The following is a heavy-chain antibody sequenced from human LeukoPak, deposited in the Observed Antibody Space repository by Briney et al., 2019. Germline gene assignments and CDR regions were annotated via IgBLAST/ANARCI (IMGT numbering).Heavy chain of an antibody. CDR1: GFTFDDYA. V-gene: IGHV3-9*01. J-gene: IGHJ3*02. CDR2: ISWNSGSI. Sequence: GGSLRLSCAASGFTFDDYAMHWVRQAPGKGLEWASGISWNSGSIGYADSVKGRFTISRDNAKNSRYLQMNSLSAEETVLYECAKDXAXHPYHAFDIXGQGTMVTVPS. CDR3: AKDXAXHPYHAFDI.